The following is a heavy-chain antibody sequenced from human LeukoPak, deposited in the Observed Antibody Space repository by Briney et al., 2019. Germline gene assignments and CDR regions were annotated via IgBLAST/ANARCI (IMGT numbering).Heavy chain of an antibody. V-gene: IGHV4-39*01. J-gene: IGHJ5*02. CDR3: ARYITVTLDGDYVNSFDP. Sequence: PSETLSLTCIVSGGSINSSSYYWGWIRQPPGKGLAWIANIYYSGSTYYNPSLKSRFTISVDTSKKQFSLKLSSVTAADTAVYYCARYITVTLDGDYVNSFDPWGQGTLVTVSS. D-gene: IGHD4-17*01. CDR2: IYYSGST. CDR1: GGSINSSSYY.